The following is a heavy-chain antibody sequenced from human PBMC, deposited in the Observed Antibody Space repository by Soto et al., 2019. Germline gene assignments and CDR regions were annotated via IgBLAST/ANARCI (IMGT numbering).Heavy chain of an antibody. D-gene: IGHD5-12*01. CDR2: INPNSGGT. J-gene: IGHJ5*02. CDR1: EYIFISYY. Sequence: ASVKVSCKASEYIFISYYINWVRQPPGQGLEWMGWINPNSGGTKYAEQFQGRVTMTTDTSITTAYMELSGPRSDDTAMYYCVRPYRGTNSRHDWFDPWGQGTPVTVSS. CDR3: VRPYRGTNSRHDWFDP. V-gene: IGHV1-2*02.